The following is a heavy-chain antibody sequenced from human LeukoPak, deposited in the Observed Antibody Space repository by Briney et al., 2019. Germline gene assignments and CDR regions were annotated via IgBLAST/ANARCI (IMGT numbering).Heavy chain of an antibody. CDR2: ISGSGGGST. Sequence: GGSLRLSCAASGFTFSSYAMSWVRQAPGKGLEWVSGISGSGGGSTYDADSVKGRFTIPRDNSKNTLYLQMNSLRAEDTAVYYCAKSKTPYCSSTNCLMFDYWGQGALVTVSS. CDR1: GFTFSSYA. D-gene: IGHD2-2*01. CDR3: AKSKTPYCSSTNCLMFDY. V-gene: IGHV3-23*01. J-gene: IGHJ4*02.